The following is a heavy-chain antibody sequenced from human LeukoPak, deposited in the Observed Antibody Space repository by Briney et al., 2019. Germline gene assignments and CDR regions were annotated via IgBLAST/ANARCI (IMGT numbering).Heavy chain of an antibody. CDR1: GYNFATYW. J-gene: IGHJ4*02. Sequence: PGESLKISCKGSGYNFATYWIGWVRQMPGKGLDWMGIIFPGDSDLIYSPSFQGQVTISADKSISTAYLQWSSVKASDTAMYYCARHRYCSSTSCSHFEYWGQGTLVTVSS. CDR2: IFPGDSDL. V-gene: IGHV5-51*01. CDR3: ARHRYCSSTSCSHFEY. D-gene: IGHD2-2*01.